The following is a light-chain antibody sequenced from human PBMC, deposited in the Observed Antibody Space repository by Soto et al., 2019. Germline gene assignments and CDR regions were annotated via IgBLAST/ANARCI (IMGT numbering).Light chain of an antibody. Sequence: DIQMTQSASSLSASVGDRVTITCQAGQVISNYLNWYQQKPGKAPSLLIYDVSTFAIGPPSRFSGNGSAKEFILTIPGLPPEDSGTYYCQQHEKLPYTLGQGTKVDIK. J-gene: IGKJ2*01. CDR2: DVS. CDR3: QQHEKLPYT. V-gene: IGKV1-33*01. CDR1: QVISNY.